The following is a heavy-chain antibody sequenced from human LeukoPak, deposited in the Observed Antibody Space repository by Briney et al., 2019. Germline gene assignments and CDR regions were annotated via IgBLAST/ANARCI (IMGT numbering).Heavy chain of an antibody. CDR3: ARDPLVTTVSYFDY. V-gene: IGHV4-38-2*02. CDR2: IYHSGST. CDR1: GYSISSGYY. J-gene: IGHJ4*02. D-gene: IGHD4-17*01. Sequence: SGTLSLTCTVSGYSISSGYYWGWIRQPPGKGLEWIGSIYHSGSTYYNPSLKSRVTISVDTSKNQFSLKLSSVTAADTAVYYCARDPLVTTVSYFDYWGQGTLVTVSS.